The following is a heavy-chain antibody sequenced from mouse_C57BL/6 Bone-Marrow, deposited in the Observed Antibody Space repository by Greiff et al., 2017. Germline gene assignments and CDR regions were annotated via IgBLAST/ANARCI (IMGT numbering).Heavy chain of an antibody. CDR1: GYTFTDYY. J-gene: IGHJ2*01. V-gene: IGHV1-76*01. Sequence: VKLVESGAELVRPGASVKLSCKASGYTFTDYYINWVKQRPGQGLEWIARIYPGSGNTYYNEKFKGKATLTAEKSSSTAYMQLSSLTSEDSAVYFCARGGFFAYWGQGTTLTVSS. CDR2: IYPGSGNT. CDR3: ARGGFFAY.